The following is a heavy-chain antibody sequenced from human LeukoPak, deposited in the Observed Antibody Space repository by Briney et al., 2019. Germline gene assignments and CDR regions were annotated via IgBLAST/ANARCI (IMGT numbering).Heavy chain of an antibody. J-gene: IGHJ4*02. CDR2: MNPNSGNT. CDR3: ARGMPRSYYYGSGSYDFDY. CDR1: GYTFTSYD. D-gene: IGHD3-10*01. V-gene: IGHV1-8*03. Sequence: GASVKVSCKASGYTFTSYDINWVRQATGQGLEWMGWMNPNSGNTGYAQKFQGRVTITRNTSISTAYMELSSLRSEDTAVYYCARGMPRSYYYGSGSYDFDYWGQGTLVTVSS.